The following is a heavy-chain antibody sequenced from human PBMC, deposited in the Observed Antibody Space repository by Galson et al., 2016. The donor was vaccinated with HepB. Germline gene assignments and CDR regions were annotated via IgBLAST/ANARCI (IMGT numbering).Heavy chain of an antibody. D-gene: IGHD3-9*01. J-gene: IGHJ4*02. Sequence: SLRLSCAASGFIFSVCEMNWVRQAPGKGLEWVSYISSSGSPIYYADSVKGRFTVSRDNAKNSLYLQMSSLRAEDTAIYYCVRAVYDILTGYSLDYWGQGTLVTVSS. CDR3: VRAVYDILTGYSLDY. CDR1: GFIFSVCE. V-gene: IGHV3-48*03. CDR2: ISSSGSPI.